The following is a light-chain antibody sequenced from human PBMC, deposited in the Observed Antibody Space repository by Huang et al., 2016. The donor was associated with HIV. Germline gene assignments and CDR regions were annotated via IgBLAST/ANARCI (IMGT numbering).Light chain of an antibody. V-gene: IGKV1-5*03. CDR3: QQYNRFYT. CDR1: QSVGNW. J-gene: IGKJ2*01. Sequence: DIQMTQSPSTLSASMGDRVTITCRASQSVGNWLAWYQQKPGQAPKLLIYTASTLQNGVPSRFSGSGSETEFTLTINSLQPDDFATYYCQQYNRFYTFGQGTRLDIK. CDR2: TAS.